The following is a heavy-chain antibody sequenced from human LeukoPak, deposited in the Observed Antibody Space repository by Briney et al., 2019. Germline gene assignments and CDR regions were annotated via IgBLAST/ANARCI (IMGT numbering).Heavy chain of an antibody. Sequence: GGSLRLSCAASGFTFRDYAMHWVRQTPGKGLEWVAVISYEGSNQFYADSVKGRFTISRDNSKNTLYLQMNSLRAEDTAVYYCARDARYTGLDYWGQGTLVAVSS. J-gene: IGHJ4*02. CDR3: ARDARYTGLDY. CDR1: GFTFRDYA. V-gene: IGHV3-30-3*01. D-gene: IGHD5-18*01. CDR2: ISYEGSNQ.